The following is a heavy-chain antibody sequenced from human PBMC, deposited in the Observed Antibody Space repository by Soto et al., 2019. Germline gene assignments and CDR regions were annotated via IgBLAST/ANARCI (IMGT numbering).Heavy chain of an antibody. CDR3: ARGVFYDSGGARIYYYLGRIV. CDR2: ISAYDGYT. Sequence: ASVKVCCKASGYTFTSYGINWVRQAPGQGLEWLGWISAYDGYTNYSQILQGRVSMTTNTSTKTAYMELRSLRSDDTATYYCARGVFYDSGGARIYYYLGRIVWGKGTRVTVPS. J-gene: IGHJ6*04. V-gene: IGHV1-18*01. CDR1: GYTFTSYG. D-gene: IGHD2-15*01.